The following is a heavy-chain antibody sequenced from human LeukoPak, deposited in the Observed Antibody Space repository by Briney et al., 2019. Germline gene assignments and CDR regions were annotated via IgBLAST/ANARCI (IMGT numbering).Heavy chain of an antibody. Sequence: SVKVSCKASGGICSSYAISWVRQAPGQGPEWMGGIIPIFGTANYAQKFQGRVTITADESTSTAYMELSSLRSEDTAVYYCARDQGLSYDSSGYPHAFDIWGQGTMVTVS. CDR1: GGICSSYA. CDR3: ARDQGLSYDSSGYPHAFDI. V-gene: IGHV1-69*13. D-gene: IGHD3-22*01. J-gene: IGHJ3*02. CDR2: IIPIFGTA.